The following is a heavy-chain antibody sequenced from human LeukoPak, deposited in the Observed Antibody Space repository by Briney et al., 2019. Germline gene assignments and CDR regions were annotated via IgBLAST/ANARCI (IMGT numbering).Heavy chain of an antibody. V-gene: IGHV3-23*01. J-gene: IGHJ4*02. CDR2: ISGSGGST. CDR1: GFTFSSYA. D-gene: IGHD3-16*02. CDR3: AKGPAFGGVIVLFDY. Sequence: GGSLRPSLAPSGFTFSSYAMSWVRQAPGKGLEWVSAISGSGGSTYYADSVKGRFTISRDNSKNTPYLQMNSLRAEDTAVYYCAKGPAFGGVIVLFDYWGQGTLVTVSS.